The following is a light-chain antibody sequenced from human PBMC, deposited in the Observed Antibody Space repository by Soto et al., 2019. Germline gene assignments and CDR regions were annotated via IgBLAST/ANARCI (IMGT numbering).Light chain of an antibody. CDR2: GAS. J-gene: IGKJ4*01. Sequence: EIVMTQSPATLSVSPGERATPSCRARQSVSSSYLAWYQQKPGQAPRLLIYGASSRATGIPDRFSGSGSGTDFTLTISRLEPEDFAVYYCQQYGSSPPLTFGGGTKVDIK. CDR1: QSVSSSY. V-gene: IGKV3-20*01. CDR3: QQYGSSPPLT.